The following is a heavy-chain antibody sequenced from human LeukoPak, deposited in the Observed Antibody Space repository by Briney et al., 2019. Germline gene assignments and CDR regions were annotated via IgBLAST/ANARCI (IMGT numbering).Heavy chain of an antibody. CDR1: GFTLGSYS. CDR2: ISSSSSYI. V-gene: IGHV3-21*04. J-gene: IGHJ3*02. Sequence: GGSLRLSCAASGFTLGSYSMNWVRQAPGKGLEWVSSISSSSSYIYYADSVKGRFTISRDNAKNSLYLQMNSLRAEDTAVYYCAGIVEYIVVVVAATNDAFDIWGQGTMVTVSS. CDR3: AGIVEYIVVVVAATNDAFDI. D-gene: IGHD2-15*01.